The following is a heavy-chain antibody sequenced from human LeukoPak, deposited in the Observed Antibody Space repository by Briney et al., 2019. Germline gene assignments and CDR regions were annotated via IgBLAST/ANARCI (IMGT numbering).Heavy chain of an antibody. CDR3: ATYYSDSSAYVHYLDS. CDR1: GGYISGFY. J-gene: IGHJ4*02. CDR2: VHYSGST. D-gene: IGHD3-22*01. Sequence: PSETLSLTCTVSGGYISGFYWSWIRQPPEKGLEWIGYVHYSGSTNYNPSLKSRVIISVDSSKNQFPLKLSSVTAADTAVYYCATYYSDSSAYVHYLDSWGQGTLVTVSS. V-gene: IGHV4-59*03.